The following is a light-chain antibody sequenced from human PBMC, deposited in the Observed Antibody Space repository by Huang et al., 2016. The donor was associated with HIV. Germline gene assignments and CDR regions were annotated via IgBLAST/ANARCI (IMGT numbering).Light chain of an antibody. CDR1: QSISIY. V-gene: IGKV1-39*01. J-gene: IGKJ2*01. CDR3: QQSYSTPRMYT. CDR2: SPS. Sequence: DIQMTQSPSSLSASVGDRVTISCRASQSISIYLNWYHQRTGKAPKLLIYSPSNLQSGVPARFSVSGSGTNFTLTISSLQPEDFATYYCQQSYSTPRMYTFGQGTKLEIK.